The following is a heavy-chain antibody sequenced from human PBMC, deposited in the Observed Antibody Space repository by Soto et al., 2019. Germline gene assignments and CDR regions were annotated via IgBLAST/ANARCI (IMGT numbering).Heavy chain of an antibody. Sequence: ASVKVSCKVSGHILTELNMHWVRQAPGKGLEWMGGFDPAKDQIIYAQKFQGRVIMTEDTSTSTAYMELSSLRSEDTAVYYCARERSGYYYDYWGQGTLVTVSS. V-gene: IGHV1-24*01. D-gene: IGHD3-22*01. CDR1: GHILTELN. CDR2: FDPAKDQI. J-gene: IGHJ4*02. CDR3: ARERSGYYYDY.